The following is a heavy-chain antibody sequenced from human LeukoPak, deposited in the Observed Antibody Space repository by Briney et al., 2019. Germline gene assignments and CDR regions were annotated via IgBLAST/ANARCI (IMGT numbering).Heavy chain of an antibody. J-gene: IGHJ3*02. Sequence: PSETLSLTCTVSGGSISNYYWIWIRQPPGRGLEWIGYIYYSGGTNYNPSLKRRVTISVDTSKNQFSLKLSSVTAADTAVYYCARDYESSGSNGAFDIWGQGTMVTVSS. CDR2: IYYSGGT. V-gene: IGHV4-59*01. CDR3: ARDYESSGSNGAFDI. D-gene: IGHD6-19*01. CDR1: GGSISNYY.